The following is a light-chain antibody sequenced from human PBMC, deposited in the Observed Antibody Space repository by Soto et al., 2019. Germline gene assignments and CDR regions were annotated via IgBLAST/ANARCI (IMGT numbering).Light chain of an antibody. CDR1: QSISSY. Sequence: LLTQSPATLSVSPGQRVTLSCRASQSISSYLAWYQQRPGQPSRLLIYDASNRATGIPDRFSGSGSGTDFTLTISSLEPEDFALYFCQQRNNWPPPFGGGTKVE. V-gene: IGKV3-11*01. J-gene: IGKJ4*01. CDR3: QQRNNWPPP. CDR2: DAS.